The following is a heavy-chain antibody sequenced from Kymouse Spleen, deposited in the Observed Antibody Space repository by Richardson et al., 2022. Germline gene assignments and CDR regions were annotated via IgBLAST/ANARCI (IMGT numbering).Heavy chain of an antibody. J-gene: IGHJ4*02. V-gene: IGHV4-39*01. CDR1: GGSISSSSYY. D-gene: IGHD5-12*01. CDR2: IYYSGST. Sequence: QLQLQESGPGLVKPSETLSLTCTVSGGSISSSSYYWGWIRQPPGKGLEWIGSIYYSGSTYYNPSLKSRVTISVDTSKNQFSLKLSSVTAADTAVYYCASLYSGYEDYFDYWGQGTLVTVSS. CDR3: ASLYSGYEDYFDY.